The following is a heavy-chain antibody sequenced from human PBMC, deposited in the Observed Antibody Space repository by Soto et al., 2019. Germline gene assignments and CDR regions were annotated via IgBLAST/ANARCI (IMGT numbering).Heavy chain of an antibody. CDR3: ARTAMVGVDY. Sequence: SETLSLTCAVYGGSFSGYYWSWIRQPPGKGLEWIGEINHSGSTNYNPSLKSRVTISVDTSKNQFSLKLSSVTAADTAVYYCARTAMVGVDYWGQGTLVTVSS. D-gene: IGHD5-18*01. J-gene: IGHJ4*02. CDR1: GGSFSGYY. CDR2: INHSGST. V-gene: IGHV4-34*01.